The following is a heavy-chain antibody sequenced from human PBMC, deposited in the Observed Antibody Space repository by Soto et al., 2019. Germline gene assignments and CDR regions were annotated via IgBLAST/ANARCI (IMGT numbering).Heavy chain of an antibody. J-gene: IGHJ6*02. CDR1: GGSISSSSYY. Sequence: SETLSLTCTVSGGSISSSSYYWGWIRQPPGKGLEWIGSIYYSGSTYYNPSLKSRVTISVDTSKNQFSLKLSSVTAADTAVYYCAKEQWLDLYYYYGMDVCGQGTTVTVS. D-gene: IGHD6-19*01. CDR3: AKEQWLDLYYYYGMDV. CDR2: IYYSGST. V-gene: IGHV4-39*02.